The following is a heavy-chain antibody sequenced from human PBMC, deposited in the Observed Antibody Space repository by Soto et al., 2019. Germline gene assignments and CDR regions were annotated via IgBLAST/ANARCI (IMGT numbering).Heavy chain of an antibody. D-gene: IGHD2-2*01. J-gene: IGHJ6*02. V-gene: IGHV3-64D*06. Sequence: PAGSLRLSCSASGFTFSSYAMHWVRQAPGKGLEYVSAISSNGGSTYYADSVKGRFTISRDNSKNTLYLQMSSLRAEDTAVYYCVKYQDCSSTSCYARHHYYYYGMDVWGQGTTVTVSS. CDR3: VKYQDCSSTSCYARHHYYYYGMDV. CDR2: ISSNGGST. CDR1: GFTFSSYA.